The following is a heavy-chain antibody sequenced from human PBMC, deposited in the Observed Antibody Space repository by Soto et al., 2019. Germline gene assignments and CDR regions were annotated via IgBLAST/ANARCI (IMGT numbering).Heavy chain of an antibody. J-gene: IGHJ5*02. CDR1: GYSFTSYW. Sequence: GESLKISSKGSGYSFTSYWIAWVRQMPGKGLEWMGIIYPGDSDTRYSPSFEGQVTISADKSISTAYLQWSSLKAPDTAVYYCARDPRNKGLDPWGQGTLVTVSS. CDR2: IYPGDSDT. V-gene: IGHV5-51*01. CDR3: ARDPRNKGLDP.